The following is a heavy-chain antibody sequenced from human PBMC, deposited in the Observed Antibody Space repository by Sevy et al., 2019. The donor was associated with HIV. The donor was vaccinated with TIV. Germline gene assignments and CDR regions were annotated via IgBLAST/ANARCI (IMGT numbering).Heavy chain of an antibody. CDR3: ATTREYYSDSSGYIDY. CDR2: FDPEDGET. V-gene: IGHV1-24*01. J-gene: IGHJ4*01. CDR1: GYTLTQLS. Sequence: ASVKVSCKVSGYTLTQLSMHWVRQAPGKGLEWMGRFDPEDGETIYAQKFQGRVTMTEDTSTDTAYMELSSLRSEDTAVYYCATTREYYSDSSGYIDYWGHGTLVTVSS. D-gene: IGHD3-22*01.